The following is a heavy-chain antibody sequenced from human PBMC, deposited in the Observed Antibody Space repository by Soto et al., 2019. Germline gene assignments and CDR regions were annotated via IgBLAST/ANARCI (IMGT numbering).Heavy chain of an antibody. CDR2: ISYDGSNK. Sequence: QVQLVESGGVVVQPGRSLRLSCAASGFTFSNYAIHWVRQAPGKGLEWVAVISYDGSNKYYADSVKGRFTISRDNSKNTLYLKMNSLRAEDTAVYYCAPQWEGGTSTWGFEFWGQGTLVTGSS. V-gene: IGHV3-30-3*01. CDR3: APQWEGGTSTWGFEF. J-gene: IGHJ4*02. CDR1: GFTFSNYA. D-gene: IGHD6-13*01.